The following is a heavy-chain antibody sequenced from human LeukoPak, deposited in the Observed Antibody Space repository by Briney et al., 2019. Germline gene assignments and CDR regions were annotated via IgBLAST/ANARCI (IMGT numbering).Heavy chain of an antibody. D-gene: IGHD5/OR15-5a*01. J-gene: IGHJ1*01. CDR1: GFTFSSYG. V-gene: IGHV3-7*01. Sequence: GGSLRLSCAASGFTFSSYGMHWVRLAPGKGLEWVANIKQDGSEKYYVDSVRGRFSISRDNSKNSLYLQMNSLRADDTAVYYCARVITVYNVYEEVAEYVQYWGRGTRVIVSS. CDR2: IKQDGSEK. CDR3: ARVITVYNVYEEVAEYVQY.